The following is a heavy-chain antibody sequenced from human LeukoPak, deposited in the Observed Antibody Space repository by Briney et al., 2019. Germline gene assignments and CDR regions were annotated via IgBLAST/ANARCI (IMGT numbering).Heavy chain of an antibody. CDR2: ISYDGSNK. Sequence: GRSLRLSCAASGFTFSSYAMHLVRQAPGKGLEWVAVISYDGSNKYYADSVKGRFTISRDNSKNTLYLQMNSLRAEDTAVYYCARDYTDLLDAFDIWGQGTMVTVSS. CDR3: ARDYTDLLDAFDI. J-gene: IGHJ3*02. V-gene: IGHV3-30-3*01. CDR1: GFTFSSYA. D-gene: IGHD3-16*01.